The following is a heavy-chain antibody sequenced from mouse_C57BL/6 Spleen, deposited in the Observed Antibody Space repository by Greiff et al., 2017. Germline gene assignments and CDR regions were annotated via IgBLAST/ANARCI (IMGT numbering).Heavy chain of an antibody. CDR3: ARGGSSGFSYYAMDY. CDR1: GYTFTSYW. CDR2: IDPSDSYT. V-gene: IGHV1-69*01. J-gene: IGHJ4*01. Sequence: QVQLQQPGAELVMPGASVKLSCKASGYTFTSYWMHWVKQRPGQGLEWIGEIDPSDSYTNYNQKFKGKSTLTVDKSSSTAYMQLSSLTSEDSAVYYCARGGSSGFSYYAMDYWGQGTSVTVSS. D-gene: IGHD3-2*02.